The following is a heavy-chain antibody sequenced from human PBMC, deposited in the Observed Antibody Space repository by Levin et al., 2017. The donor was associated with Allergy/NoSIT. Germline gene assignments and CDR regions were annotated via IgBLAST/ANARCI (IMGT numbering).Heavy chain of an antibody. CDR3: ASSRRSYDSSGYYYRSGWFDP. CDR2: ISSSGSTI. J-gene: IGHJ5*02. D-gene: IGHD3-22*01. Sequence: QTGGSLRLSCAASGFTFSSYEMNWVRQAPGKGLEWVSYISSSGSTIYYADSVKGRFTISRDNAKNSLYLQMNSLRAEDTAVYYCASSRRSYDSSGYYYRSGWFDPWGQGTLVTVSS. CDR1: GFTFSSYE. V-gene: IGHV3-48*03.